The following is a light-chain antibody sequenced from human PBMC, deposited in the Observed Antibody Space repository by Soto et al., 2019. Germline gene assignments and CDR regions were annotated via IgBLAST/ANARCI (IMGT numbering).Light chain of an antibody. J-gene: IGKJ4*01. Sequence: EIVLTQSPVTLSLSPGERATLSCRASQSVSSSYLAWYQQKPGQAPRLLIYGASSRATGIPDRFSGSGSGTDFTLTISRLEPEDFAVYYCQQYGSSSFTFGGGTKVEIK. CDR1: QSVSSSY. V-gene: IGKV3-20*01. CDR2: GAS. CDR3: QQYGSSSFT.